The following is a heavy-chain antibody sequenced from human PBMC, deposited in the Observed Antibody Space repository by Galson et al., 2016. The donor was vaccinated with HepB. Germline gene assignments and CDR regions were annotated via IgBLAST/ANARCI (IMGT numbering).Heavy chain of an antibody. D-gene: IGHD1-26*01. CDR3: AKESGLWDVKTDFDY. Sequence: SLRLSCAASGFTFINYAMSWVRQAPGKGLEWVSDISGTDGRTLYADSVKGRFTISRDNSKNTLYLQMNSLRADDTAVYYCAKESGLWDVKTDFDYWGQGTVVTVSS. CDR1: GFTFINYA. J-gene: IGHJ4*02. V-gene: IGHV3-23*01. CDR2: ISGTDGRT.